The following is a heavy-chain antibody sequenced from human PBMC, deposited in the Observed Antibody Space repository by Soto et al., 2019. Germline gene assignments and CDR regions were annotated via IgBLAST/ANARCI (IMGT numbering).Heavy chain of an antibody. V-gene: IGHV3-9*01. CDR2: ISWNSGAI. CDR1: GFTFEDYA. D-gene: IGHD6-19*01. CDR3: AKGARSGWPWYFDL. Sequence: EVQLVESGGGLVQPGRSLRLSCAVSGFTFEDYAMIWVLQVPGKGLECVSSISWNSGAIDYAASVKGRFTISRDNAKKSLYLEMNSLRVEDTALYYCAKGARSGWPWYFDLWGRGTLVTVSS. J-gene: IGHJ2*01.